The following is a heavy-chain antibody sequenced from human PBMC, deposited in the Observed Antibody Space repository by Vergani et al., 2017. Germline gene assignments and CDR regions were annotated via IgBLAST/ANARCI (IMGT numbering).Heavy chain of an antibody. CDR1: GGTFSSYA. CDR2: IIPIFGTA. CDR3: ARVFPRSGRDGYNYGGYYFDY. J-gene: IGHJ4*02. V-gene: IGHV1-69*06. D-gene: IGHD5-24*01. Sequence: QVQLVQSGAEVKKPGSSVKVSCKASGGTFSSYAISWVRQAPGQGLEWMGGIIPIFGTANYAQKFQGRVTITADKSTSTAYMELSSLRSEDTAVYYCARVFPRSGRDGYNYGGYYFDYWGQGILVTVSS.